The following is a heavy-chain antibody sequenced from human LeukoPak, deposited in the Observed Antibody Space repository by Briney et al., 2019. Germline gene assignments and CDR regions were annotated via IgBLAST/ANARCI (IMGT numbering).Heavy chain of an antibody. CDR1: GYTFTSYG. Sequence: ASVKVSCKASGYTFTSYGITWVRQAPGQGLEWMGWISAYNGNTNCAQKLQGRVTMTTDTSTSTAYMELRSLGSDDTAVYYCARRLDYGDYGFFDYWGQGTLVTVSS. V-gene: IGHV1-18*01. CDR2: ISAYNGNT. CDR3: ARRLDYGDYGFFDY. J-gene: IGHJ4*02. D-gene: IGHD4-17*01.